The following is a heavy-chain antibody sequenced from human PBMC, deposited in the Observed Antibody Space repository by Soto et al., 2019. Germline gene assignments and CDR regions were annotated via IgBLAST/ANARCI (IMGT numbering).Heavy chain of an antibody. CDR1: GLTFSTSV. V-gene: IGHV3-30*04. D-gene: IGHD3-22*01. CDR2: ISGDAISK. CDR3: AGDENNSGYAGNFQQ. Sequence: QVQLVESGGGLVQPGRSLRLSCAASGLTFSTSVMHWVRQAPGKGLEWIAVISGDAISKIYAESVKGRFTLSRDNSKNQVYLEMVSLTAEDTGVDYCAGDENNSGYAGNFQQWGQGTLLTVS. J-gene: IGHJ1*01.